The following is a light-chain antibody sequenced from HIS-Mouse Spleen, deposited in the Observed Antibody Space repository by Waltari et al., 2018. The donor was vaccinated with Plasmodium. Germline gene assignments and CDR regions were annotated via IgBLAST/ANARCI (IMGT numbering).Light chain of an antibody. Sequence: EIVMTQSPATLSVSPGERATLSCRASQSGSSNLAWYEQKPAQSPSLLIYGASTRATGIPARFSGSGSGTEVTLTISSLQSEDFAVYYCQQYNNWSFTFGPGTKVDIK. CDR3: QQYNNWSFT. CDR1: QSGSSN. CDR2: GAS. V-gene: IGKV3-15*01. J-gene: IGKJ3*01.